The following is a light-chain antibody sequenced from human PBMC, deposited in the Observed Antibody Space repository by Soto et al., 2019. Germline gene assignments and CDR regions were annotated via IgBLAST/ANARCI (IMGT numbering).Light chain of an antibody. J-gene: IGLJ1*01. V-gene: IGLV2-14*01. CDR3: LSYTTTSSYV. CDR2: EVS. Sequence: QSALTQPASVSGSPGQSITISCTGTSSDVGAYNRVSWYQQYSGKAPKLMIYEVSNQPSGVSNRFSGSKSGNTASLTISGLQAEDEADYYCLSYTTTSSYVFGTGTKVTVL. CDR1: SSDVGAYNR.